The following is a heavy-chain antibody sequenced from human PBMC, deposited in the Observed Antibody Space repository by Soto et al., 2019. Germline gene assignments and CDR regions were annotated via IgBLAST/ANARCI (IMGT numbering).Heavy chain of an antibody. Sequence: PGESLKISCKGSGYSFTSYWISWVRQMPGKGLEWMGRIDPSDSYTNYSPSFQGHVTISPDKSISTAYLQWSSLKASDTAMYYCARHPHSSSIPFDYRGQGTLVTVS. D-gene: IGHD6-6*01. CDR2: IDPSDSYT. CDR3: ARHPHSSSIPFDY. CDR1: GYSFTSYW. V-gene: IGHV5-10-1*01. J-gene: IGHJ4*02.